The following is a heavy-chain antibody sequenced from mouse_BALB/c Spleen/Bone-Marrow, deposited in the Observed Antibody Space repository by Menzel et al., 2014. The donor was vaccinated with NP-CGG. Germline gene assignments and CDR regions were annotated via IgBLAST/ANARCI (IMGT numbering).Heavy chain of an antibody. CDR2: IRSKSNDYAT. D-gene: IGHD2-4*01. V-gene: IGHV10-3*03. CDR3: VRDSDYGYYSMDY. J-gene: IGHJ4*01. CDR1: GFTFNTYG. Sequence: DVNVVESGGGLVQPKGSLKLSCAASGFTFNTYGMHWVCQAPGKGLEWIARIRSKSNDYATYYADSVKDRFIISRDDSQSMLYLQMNNLKTEDTAMYYCVRDSDYGYYSMDYWGQGTSVTVSS.